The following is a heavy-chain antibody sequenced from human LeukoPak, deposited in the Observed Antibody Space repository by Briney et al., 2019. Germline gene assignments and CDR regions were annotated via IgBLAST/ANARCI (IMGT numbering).Heavy chain of an antibody. J-gene: IGHJ4*02. V-gene: IGHV3-66*04. D-gene: IGHD2-21*01. Sequence: PGGSLRLSRVGSGFNVTTNNMYWVRQAPGKGLECVSTFLAGGLLDYADSVRDRFTISRDTSKNTLYLQMNSLSAEDTAVYYCGRRFCNSCPLDFWGQGTLVTVPS. CDR1: GFNVTTNN. CDR3: GRRFCNSCPLDF. CDR2: FLAGGLL.